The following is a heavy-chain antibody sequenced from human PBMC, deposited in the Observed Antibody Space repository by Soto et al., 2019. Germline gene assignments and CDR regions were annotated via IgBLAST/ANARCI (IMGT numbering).Heavy chain of an antibody. V-gene: IGHV3-30-3*01. CDR2: ISYDGSNT. CDR3: ARDRERYSGCDRCPGGYYGMDV. D-gene: IGHD5-12*01. Sequence: PGGSLRLSCAASGFTFSSYAMHWVRQAPGKGLEWVAVISYDGSNTYYADSVKGRFTISRDNSKNTLYLQMNSLRAEDTAVYYCARDRERYSGCDRCPGGYYGMDVWGQGTTVTVSS. J-gene: IGHJ6*02. CDR1: GFTFSSYA.